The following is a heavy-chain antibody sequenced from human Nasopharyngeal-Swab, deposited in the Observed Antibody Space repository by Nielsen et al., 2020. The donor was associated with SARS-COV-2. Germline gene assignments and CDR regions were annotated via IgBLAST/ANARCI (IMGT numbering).Heavy chain of an antibody. CDR1: GGSISSYY. D-gene: IGHD3-9*01. CDR2: MYYSGST. Sequence: SETLSLTCTVSGGSISSYYWSWIRQPPGKGLEWIGYMYYSGSTKYNPSLNSRVTISVDRSKNQFSLRLSSVTAADTAVYYCARRYFDSLYGMDVWGQGTTVTVSS. V-gene: IGHV4-59*01. J-gene: IGHJ6*02. CDR3: ARRYFDSLYGMDV.